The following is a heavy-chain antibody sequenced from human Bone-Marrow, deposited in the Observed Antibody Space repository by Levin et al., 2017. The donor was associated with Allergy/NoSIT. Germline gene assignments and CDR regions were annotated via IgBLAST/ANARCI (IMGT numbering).Heavy chain of an antibody. CDR2: IYYSGST. D-gene: IGHD1-14*01. Sequence: SGGSLRLSCTVSGGSISSYYWSWIRQPPGKGLEWIGYIYYSGSTNYNPSLKSRVTISVDTSKNQFSLKLSSVTAADTAVYYCARGHNPLRFFDYWGQGTLVTVSS. CDR3: ARGHNPLRFFDY. CDR1: GGSISSYY. J-gene: IGHJ4*02. V-gene: IGHV4-59*01.